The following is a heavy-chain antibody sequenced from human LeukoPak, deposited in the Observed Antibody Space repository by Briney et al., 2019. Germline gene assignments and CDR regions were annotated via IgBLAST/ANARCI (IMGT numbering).Heavy chain of an antibody. D-gene: IGHD3-22*01. CDR1: GFTFSSYA. V-gene: IGHV3-23*01. J-gene: IGHJ4*02. CDR3: AKDRNYYDPSAYYDY. CDR2: ISGSGGST. Sequence: GGSLRLSCAASGFTFSSYAMSWVRQAPGKGLEWVSAISGSGGSTYSADSVKGRFTISRDNSKNTLYLLMDSLRAEDTAVYYCAKDRNYYDPSAYYDYWGQGTLVTVSS.